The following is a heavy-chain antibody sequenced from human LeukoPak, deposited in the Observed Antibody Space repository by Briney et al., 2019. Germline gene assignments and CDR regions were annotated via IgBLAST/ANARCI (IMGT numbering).Heavy chain of an antibody. CDR1: GFTFSSYA. J-gene: IGHJ4*02. Sequence: GGSLRLSCAASGFTFSSYAMHWVRQAPGKGLEYVSAISSNGGSTYYANSVKDRFTISRDNSKNTLYLQMGSLRAEDMAVYYCARETCSSTSCYSDYWGQGTLVTVSS. CDR3: ARETCSSTSCYSDY. CDR2: ISSNGGST. V-gene: IGHV3-64*01. D-gene: IGHD2-2*01.